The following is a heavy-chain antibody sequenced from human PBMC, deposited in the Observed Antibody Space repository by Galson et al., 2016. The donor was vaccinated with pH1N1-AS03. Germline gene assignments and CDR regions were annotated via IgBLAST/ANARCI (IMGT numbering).Heavy chain of an antibody. CDR3: ARDLSRLGDYGY. D-gene: IGHD3-16*01. Sequence: SVKVSCKASGYSFTRYAVHWVRQAPGQRLEWMGWINPANGNTKYSQKFQGRVTITRDTSATTVYMELSSLRSEDTAVYYCARDLSRLGDYGYWGQGTLVTVSS. CDR2: INPANGNT. CDR1: GYSFTRYA. J-gene: IGHJ4*02. V-gene: IGHV1-3*01.